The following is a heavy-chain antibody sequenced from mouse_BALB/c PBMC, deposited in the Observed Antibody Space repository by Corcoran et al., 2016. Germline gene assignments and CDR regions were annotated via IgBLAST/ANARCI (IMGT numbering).Heavy chain of an antibody. D-gene: IGHD1-1*01. J-gene: IGHJ2*01. CDR3: ARLVTTVADY. V-gene: IGHV9-3-1*01. CDR1: WYTFPHYG. Sequence: QIQLVQSGPELKNPGETFTISCKASWYTFPHYGMNWVKQAPGKGLKWIGWINTYTGGPTYADDFKGRFAFSLETSASTAYLQINNLKNEDTATDFCARLVTTVADYWGQGTTLTVSS. CDR2: INTYTGGP.